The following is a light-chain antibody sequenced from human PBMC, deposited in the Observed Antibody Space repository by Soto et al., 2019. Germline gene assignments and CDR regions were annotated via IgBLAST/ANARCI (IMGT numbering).Light chain of an antibody. CDR1: QGISSD. CDR2: DAS. J-gene: IGKJ5*01. CDR3: QQLNTYPIS. V-gene: IGKV1-9*01. Sequence: IQLTQSPSSLSASVGDRVTITCRASQGISSDLAWYQQKPGKAPKLLIYDASTLQSGVRSRFSGSGSGTDFTLPISSLKPEDFATYYCQQLNTYPISFGQGKRLEIK.